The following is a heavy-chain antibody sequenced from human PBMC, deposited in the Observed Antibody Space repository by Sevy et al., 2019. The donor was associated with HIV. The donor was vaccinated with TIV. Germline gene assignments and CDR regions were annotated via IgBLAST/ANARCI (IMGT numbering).Heavy chain of an antibody. J-gene: IGHJ4*02. D-gene: IGHD2-15*01. V-gene: IGHV1-18*01. CDR2: INTFTGDI. Sequence: ASVKVSCEASGYTFSTYGINWVRQAPGQGLEWMGWINTFTGDINYLQTLQDRVTMTKDTSTSTVYMELRSLRSDDTAVYYCARGYCSGGRCYPGGYWGQGTLVTVSS. CDR1: GYTFSTYG. CDR3: ARGYCSGGRCYPGGY.